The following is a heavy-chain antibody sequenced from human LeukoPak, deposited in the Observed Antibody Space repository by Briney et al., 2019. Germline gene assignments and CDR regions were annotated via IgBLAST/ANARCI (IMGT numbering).Heavy chain of an antibody. D-gene: IGHD1-26*01. CDR1: GFTFSSYS. CDR3: ARVGATVGGIDY. CDR2: ISSSGSTI. J-gene: IGHJ4*02. Sequence: GGSLRLSCAASGFTFSSYSMNWVRQAPGKGLEWVSYISSSGSTIYYADSVKGRFTISRDNAKNSLYLQMNSLRAEDTAVYYCARVGATVGGIDYWGQGTLVTVSS. V-gene: IGHV3-48*04.